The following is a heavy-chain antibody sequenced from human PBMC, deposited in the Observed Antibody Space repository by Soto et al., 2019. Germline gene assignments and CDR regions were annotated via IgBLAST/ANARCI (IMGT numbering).Heavy chain of an antibody. CDR1: GGSISSGDYY. CDR2: IYYSGST. CDR3: SRVHGSQTAFDH. J-gene: IGHJ4*02. Sequence: PSETLSLTCTVSGGSISSGDYYWSWIRQPPGKGLEWIGYIYYSGSTYYNPSLKSRVTISVDTSKNQFSLKLSSVTAADTAMYYCSRVHGSQTAFDHWGQGTLVTVSS. V-gene: IGHV4-30-4*01. D-gene: IGHD5-12*01.